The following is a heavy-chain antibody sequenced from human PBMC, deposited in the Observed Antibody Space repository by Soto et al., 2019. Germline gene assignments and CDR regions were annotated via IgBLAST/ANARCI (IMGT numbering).Heavy chain of an antibody. J-gene: IGHJ4*02. D-gene: IGHD3-3*01. CDR3: ARDGRPYYDFWSGSNYFDY. Sequence: ASVKVSCKASGYTFTSYGISWVRQAPGQGLEWMGWISAYNGNTNYAQKLQGRVNMTTDTSTSTAYMELRSLRSDDTAVYYCARDGRPYYDFWSGSNYFDYWGQGTLVTVSS. CDR2: ISAYNGNT. V-gene: IGHV1-18*04. CDR1: GYTFTSYG.